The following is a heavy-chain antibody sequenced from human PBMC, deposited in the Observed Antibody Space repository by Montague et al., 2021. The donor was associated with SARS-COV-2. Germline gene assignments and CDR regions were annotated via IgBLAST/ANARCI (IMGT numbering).Heavy chain of an antibody. D-gene: IGHD2-15*01. CDR1: GFTFSSYA. V-gene: IGHV3-30-3*01. CDR3: ARDKDLYCSGGSCYSLDYYDSSGYSLRGYFDY. CDR2: ISYDGSNK. J-gene: IGHJ4*02. Sequence: YLRLSCAASGFTFSSYAMHWVRQAPGKGLEWVAVISYDGSNKCYADSVKGRFTISRDNSKNTLYLQMNSLRAEDTAVYYCARDKDLYCSGGSCYSLDYYDSSGYSLRGYFDYWGQGTLVTVSS.